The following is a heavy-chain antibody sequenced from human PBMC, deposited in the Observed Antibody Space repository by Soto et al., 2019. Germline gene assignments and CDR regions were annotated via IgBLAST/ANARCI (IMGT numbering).Heavy chain of an antibody. CDR1: GFAFRTYA. D-gene: IGHD2-21*02. Sequence: GGSLRLSCAASGFAFRTYAMAWVRQAPGKGLEWVSGIWGSGDRTFYSDSVKGRFTISRDNSRNTLYLQMYSLTAEDTALYYCAKTGPYCGGDCSRYFYGMDVWGQGTTVTVSS. CDR3: AKTGPYCGGDCSRYFYGMDV. V-gene: IGHV3-23*01. CDR2: IWGSGDRT. J-gene: IGHJ6*02.